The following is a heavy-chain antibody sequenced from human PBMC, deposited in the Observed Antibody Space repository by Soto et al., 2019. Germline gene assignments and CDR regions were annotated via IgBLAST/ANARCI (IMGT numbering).Heavy chain of an antibody. CDR3: ARLGKKDASREFDS. V-gene: IGHV3-48*03. D-gene: IGHD1-1*01. CDR2: ISTSGSTI. Sequence: HPGGSLRLSCAASGFTFSNCEMIWVRQAPGKGLEWVSYISTSGSTIHYADSVKGRFTISRDNAKNSLYLQMSSLRAEDTAVYFCARLGKKDASREFDSWGQGTPVTVSS. J-gene: IGHJ4*02. CDR1: GFTFSNCE.